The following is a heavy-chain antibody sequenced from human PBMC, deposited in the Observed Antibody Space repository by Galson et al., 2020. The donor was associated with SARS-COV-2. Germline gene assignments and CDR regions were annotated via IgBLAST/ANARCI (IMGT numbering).Heavy chain of an antibody. J-gene: IGHJ2*01. D-gene: IGHD4-17*01. CDR2: IYASGTT. CDR1: GETVSNNY. Sequence: GESLKISCAVSGETVSNNYWSWVRQGPGKGLEWVSVIYASGTTYYADSVKGRFTLSRDISRSTLFLQMNNLRGEDAATYFCVKGDFGDHLGWYFDVWGRGTRVNVSS. CDR3: VKGDFGDHLGWYFDV. V-gene: IGHV3-53*01.